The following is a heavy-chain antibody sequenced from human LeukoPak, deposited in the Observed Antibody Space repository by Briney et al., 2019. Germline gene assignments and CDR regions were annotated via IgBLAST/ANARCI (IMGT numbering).Heavy chain of an antibody. CDR3: AKAYTSSLDY. J-gene: IGHJ4*02. CDR2: INKSGGKT. CDR1: GYTFSSYV. V-gene: IGHV3-23*01. D-gene: IGHD6-13*01. Sequence: ASVKVSCKASGYTFSSYVMSWVRQAPGKGLEWVSIINKSGGKTDYADSVKGRFTISRDNSRNTLYLQMNSLRAEDTAVYYCAKAYTSSLDYWGQGALVTVSS.